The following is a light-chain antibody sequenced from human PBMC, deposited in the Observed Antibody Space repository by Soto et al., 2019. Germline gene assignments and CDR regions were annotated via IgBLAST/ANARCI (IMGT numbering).Light chain of an antibody. CDR3: QQYNSYSST. J-gene: IGKJ1*01. CDR2: MAS. CDR1: QSISSW. V-gene: IGKV1-5*03. Sequence: DIQMTQSPSTLSASVGDRVTITCRASQSISSWLAWYQQQPGKAPKLMIYMASSLATGVPSRFSGSGSGTEFTLTISSLQLDDFATYYCQQYNSYSSTFGQGTEVEIK.